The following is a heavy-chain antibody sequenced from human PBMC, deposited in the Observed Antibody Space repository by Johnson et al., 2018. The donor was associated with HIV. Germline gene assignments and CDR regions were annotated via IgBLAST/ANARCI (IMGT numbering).Heavy chain of an antibody. J-gene: IGHJ3*02. V-gene: IGHV3-20*04. D-gene: IGHD5-24*01. CDR1: GFTVSSNY. CDR3: ARFGRGGSHAFEI. Sequence: VQLVESGGGVVRPGGSLRLSCASSGFTVSSNYMSWVRHAPGKGLEWVSGINWNGDSTGYADSVKGRFTISRDNAKNSLYLQMNSLRAEDTALYYCARFGRGGSHAFEIWGQGTMVTVSS. CDR2: INWNGDST.